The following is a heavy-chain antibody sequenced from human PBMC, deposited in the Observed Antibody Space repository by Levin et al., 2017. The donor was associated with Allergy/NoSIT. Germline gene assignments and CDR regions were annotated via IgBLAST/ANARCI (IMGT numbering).Heavy chain of an antibody. CDR2: IYYTGSS. V-gene: IGHV4-59*01. D-gene: IGHD2-15*01. CDR3: GREMGYCSGGSCKYYYYGMDV. Sequence: SQTLSLTCTVSGASISSYYWSWIRQPPGKGLEWIGYIYYTGSSNYNPSLKSRVTISVDTSKNQFSLKLSSVTAADTAVYYCGREMGYCSGGSCKYYYYGMDVWGQGTTVTVSS. CDR1: GASISSYY. J-gene: IGHJ6*02.